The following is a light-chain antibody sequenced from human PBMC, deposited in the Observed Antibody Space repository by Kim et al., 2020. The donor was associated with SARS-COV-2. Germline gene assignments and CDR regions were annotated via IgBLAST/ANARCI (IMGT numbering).Light chain of an antibody. J-gene: IGKJ1*01. V-gene: IGKV1-27*01. CDR1: QGISND. CDR2: AAS. CDR3: QKYNGAPWT. Sequence: DIQMTQSPSSLSASVGDRVTITCRASQGISNDLAWYQQKPGKVPKLLIFAASASQSGVPSRFSGSGSGTDFTLTISSLQPEDVATYYCQKYNGAPWTFVQGTKVDIK.